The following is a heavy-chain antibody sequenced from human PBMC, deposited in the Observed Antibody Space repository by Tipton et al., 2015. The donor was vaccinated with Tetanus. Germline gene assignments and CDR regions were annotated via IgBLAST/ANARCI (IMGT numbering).Heavy chain of an antibody. CDR1: GGSISNSNFY. V-gene: IGHV4-30-4*01. CDR3: VRDHARACGGDCYPGGFDI. J-gene: IGHJ3*02. Sequence: GLVKPSETLSLTRTVSGGSISNSNFYWSWIRQPPGKGLEWIGYICYSGSTYYNPSLKGRVTVSLDTSKNQFSLRLTSVTDADTAVYYCVRDHARACGGDCYPGGFDIWGQGTMVSVSS. D-gene: IGHD2-21*02. CDR2: ICYSGST.